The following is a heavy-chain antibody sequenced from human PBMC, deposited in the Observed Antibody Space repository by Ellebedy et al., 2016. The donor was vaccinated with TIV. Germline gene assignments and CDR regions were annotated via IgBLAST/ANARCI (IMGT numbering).Heavy chain of an antibody. CDR1: GYTFIDYG. V-gene: IGHV1-18*01. CDR2: VSAYSGNT. D-gene: IGHD1-26*01. Sequence: AASVKVSCKSSGYTFIDYGITWVRQAPGQGLDWMGWVSAYSGNTNYAENLQGRVTMTTDTSTDTAYMELRSLRSDDTAVYYCARGEVGAPIDYWGQGTLVTVSS. J-gene: IGHJ4*02. CDR3: ARGEVGAPIDY.